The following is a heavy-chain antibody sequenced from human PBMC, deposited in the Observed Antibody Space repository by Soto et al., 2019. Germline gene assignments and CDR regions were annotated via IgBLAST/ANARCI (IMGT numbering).Heavy chain of an antibody. CDR1: GYSFTTYG. Sequence: QVQLVQSGAEVKKPGASVKVSCKASGYSFTTYGIAWVRQAPGQGLEWMGWISAYNANTDYAQRLQGRVTITTDTSTSTAHMELRSLRSDDTAVYYCARGRYLDYWGQGTLVTVSS. J-gene: IGHJ4*02. D-gene: IGHD1-26*01. CDR2: ISAYNANT. CDR3: ARGRYLDY. V-gene: IGHV1-18*01.